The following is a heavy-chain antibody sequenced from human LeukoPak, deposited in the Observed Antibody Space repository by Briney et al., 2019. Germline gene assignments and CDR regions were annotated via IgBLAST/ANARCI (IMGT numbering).Heavy chain of an antibody. Sequence: SVKVSCKASGYTFTGYYMHWVRQAPGQGLEWMGWINPNSGGTNYAQKFQGRVTMTRDTSISTAYMELSRLRSDDTAVYYCARDGGYCSGGSCNSMGVEYWGQGTLVTVSS. CDR1: GYTFTGYY. CDR2: INPNSGGT. CDR3: ARDGGYCSGGSCNSMGVEY. V-gene: IGHV1-2*02. D-gene: IGHD2-15*01. J-gene: IGHJ4*02.